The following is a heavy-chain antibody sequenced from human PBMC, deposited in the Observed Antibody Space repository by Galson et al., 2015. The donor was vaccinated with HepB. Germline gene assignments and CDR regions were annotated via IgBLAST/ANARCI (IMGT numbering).Heavy chain of an antibody. D-gene: IGHD3-10*01. Sequence: SLRLSCAASGFTFSAYTMNWVRRAPGKGLESIAYISTNGATIYYADSVKGRFTVSRDNARNSLYLQMNSLRDQDTAVYSCVRVSFGSERYSAYWYFDLWGRGTLVTVSS. CDR3: VRVSFGSERYSAYWYFDL. V-gene: IGHV3-48*02. J-gene: IGHJ2*01. CDR1: GFTFSAYT. CDR2: ISTNGATI.